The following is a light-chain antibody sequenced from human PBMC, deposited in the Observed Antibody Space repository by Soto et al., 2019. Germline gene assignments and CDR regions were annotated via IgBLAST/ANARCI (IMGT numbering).Light chain of an antibody. CDR3: SSYTITSTVL. CDR1: SSDVGAYNY. J-gene: IGLJ2*01. Sequence: QSALTQPASVSGSPGQSIAISCTGTSSDVGAYNYVSWYQQQPGKAPKLMIYDVNARPSGVSDRFSGSKSGNTASLTISGLQAEDEADYYCSSYTITSTVLFGGGTKVTVL. CDR2: DVN. V-gene: IGLV2-14*01.